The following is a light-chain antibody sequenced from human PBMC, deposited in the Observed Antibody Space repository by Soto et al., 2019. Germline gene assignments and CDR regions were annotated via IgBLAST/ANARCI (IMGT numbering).Light chain of an antibody. CDR3: SSYTSSSTYV. J-gene: IGLJ1*01. V-gene: IGLV2-14*01. CDR2: EVS. Sequence: QSALTQPASVSGSPGQSITISCTGTSSDVGAYTSVSWYQQHPGKAPKLMIYEVSNRPSGVSNRFSGSKSANTASLTISGLQADDEAHYYCSSYTSSSTYVFGTGTKLTVL. CDR1: SSDVGAYTS.